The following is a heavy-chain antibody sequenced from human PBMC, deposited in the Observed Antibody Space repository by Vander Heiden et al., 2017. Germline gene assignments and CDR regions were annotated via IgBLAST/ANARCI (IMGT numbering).Heavy chain of an antibody. V-gene: IGHV5-51*01. Sequence: EVQLVQSGAEVKKPGESLKISCKGSGYSFTSYWIGWVGQMPVKGLEWMGIIYPGDSDTRYSPSFQGQVTISADKSISTAYLQWSSLKASDTAMYYCARLGRYCSSTSCYYYYYGMDVWGQGTTVTVSS. J-gene: IGHJ6*02. D-gene: IGHD2-2*01. CDR2: IYPGDSDT. CDR1: GYSFTSYW. CDR3: ARLGRYCSSTSCYYYYYGMDV.